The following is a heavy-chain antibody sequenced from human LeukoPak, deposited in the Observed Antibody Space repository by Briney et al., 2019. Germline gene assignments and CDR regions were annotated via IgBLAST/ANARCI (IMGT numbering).Heavy chain of an antibody. CDR3: AKRDRRDGYNMHFDY. D-gene: IGHD5-24*01. Sequence: PGGSLRLSCAASGCTFTNYGMNWVRQEPGKGLELVSTISINGGTTYYADSVNGRFNISRDNSKNTLYLQMNSLRAEDTAVYYCAKRDRRDGYNMHFDYWGQGTLVTVSS. CDR1: GCTFTNYG. CDR2: ISINGGTT. V-gene: IGHV3-23*01. J-gene: IGHJ4*02.